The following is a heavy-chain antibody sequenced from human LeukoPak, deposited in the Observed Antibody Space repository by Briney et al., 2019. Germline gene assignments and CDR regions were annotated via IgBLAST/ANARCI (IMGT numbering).Heavy chain of an antibody. Sequence: ASVKVSCKASGYTFTGYYMHWVRQAPGQGLEWMVWINPNSGGTNYAQKFQGRVAMTRDTAISTDYMELSRLRSADTAVYYCERDLPLTGLYDYWGQGTLVTVSS. J-gene: IGHJ4*02. CDR2: INPNSGGT. V-gene: IGHV1-2*02. CDR1: GYTFTGYY. CDR3: ERDLPLTGLYDY. D-gene: IGHD3-9*01.